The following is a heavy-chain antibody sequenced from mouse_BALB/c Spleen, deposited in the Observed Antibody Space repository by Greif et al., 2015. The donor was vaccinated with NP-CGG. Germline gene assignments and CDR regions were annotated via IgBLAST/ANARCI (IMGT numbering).Heavy chain of an antibody. CDR3: ARLTGTY. CDR1: GFTFSSYT. J-gene: IGHJ3*01. V-gene: IGHV5-12-2*01. D-gene: IGHD4-1*01. Sequence: EVMLVESGGGLVQPGGSLKLSCAASGFTFSSYTMSWVRQTPEKRLEWVAYISNGGGSTYYPDTVKGRFTISRDNAKNTLYLQMSSRKSEDTAMYYYARLTGTYWGQGTLVTVSA. CDR2: ISNGGGST.